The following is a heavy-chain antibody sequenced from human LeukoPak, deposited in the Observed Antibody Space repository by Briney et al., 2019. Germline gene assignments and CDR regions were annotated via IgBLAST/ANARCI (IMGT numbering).Heavy chain of an antibody. Sequence: GGSLRLSCAASGFTFSSYWMHWVRQAPGKGLVWVSRINSDGSSTSYADSVKGRFTISRDNAKNTLYLQMNSLRAEDTAVYYCARAYYDFWSGYLPTMDYWGQGTLVTVSS. CDR1: GFTFSSYW. V-gene: IGHV3-74*01. CDR2: INSDGSST. J-gene: IGHJ4*02. CDR3: ARAYYDFWSGYLPTMDY. D-gene: IGHD3-3*01.